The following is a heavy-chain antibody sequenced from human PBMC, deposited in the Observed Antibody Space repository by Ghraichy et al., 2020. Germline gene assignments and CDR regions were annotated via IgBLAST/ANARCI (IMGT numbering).Heavy chain of an antibody. J-gene: IGHJ4*02. Sequence: GGSLRLSCAASGFTFSNYGMSWVRQASGKGLEWVSSITGSGGSTFFADSVKGRFTISRDNSKNTLYLQMNSLRAEDTVVYYCASRGRGVVVTATREVSLYYFDYWGQGTLVTVSS. CDR2: ITGSGGST. CDR1: GFTFSNYG. CDR3: ASRGRGVVVTATREVSLYYFDY. V-gene: IGHV3-23*01. D-gene: IGHD2-15*01.